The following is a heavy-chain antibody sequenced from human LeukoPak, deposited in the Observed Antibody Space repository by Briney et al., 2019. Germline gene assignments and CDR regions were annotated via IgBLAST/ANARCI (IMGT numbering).Heavy chain of an antibody. CDR3: ARDRYGSRNYYDGYFDL. Sequence: SSETLSLTCTVSGGSISSGDYYWSWIRQPPGKGLEWIGYIYYSGSTYYNPSLKSRVTISVDTSKNQFSLNLSSVTAADTAVYYCARDRYGSRNYYDGYFDLWGRGTLVTVSS. CDR2: IYYSGST. J-gene: IGHJ2*01. V-gene: IGHV4-30-4*08. D-gene: IGHD3-10*01. CDR1: GGSISSGDYY.